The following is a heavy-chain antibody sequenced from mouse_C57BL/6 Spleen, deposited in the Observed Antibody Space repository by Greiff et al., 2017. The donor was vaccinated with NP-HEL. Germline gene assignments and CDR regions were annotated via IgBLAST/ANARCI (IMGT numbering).Heavy chain of an antibody. Sequence: DVQLQESGPGLVKPSQSLSLTCSVTGYSITSGYYWNWIRQFPGNKLEWMGYISYDGSNNYNPSLKNRISITRDTSKNQFFLKLNSVTTEYTATYYCARDLGNYVGAMDYWGQGTSVTVSS. CDR2: ISYDGSN. CDR3: ARDLGNYVGAMDY. J-gene: IGHJ4*01. CDR1: GYSITSGYY. V-gene: IGHV3-6*01. D-gene: IGHD2-1*01.